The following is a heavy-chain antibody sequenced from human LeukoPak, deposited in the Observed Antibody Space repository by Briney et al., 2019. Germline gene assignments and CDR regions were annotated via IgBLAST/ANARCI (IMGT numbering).Heavy chain of an antibody. V-gene: IGHV2-26*01. CDR2: IFSNDEK. CDR1: GFSLSTARMG. J-gene: IGHJ6*03. CDR3: ARIAVAGTYDYYYYMDV. Sequence: SGPTLVNPTETLTLTCTVSGFSLSTARMGVSWIRQPPGKALEWLAHIFSNDEKSYSTSLKSRLTISKDTSKSQVVLTMTNMDPVDTATYYCARIAVAGTYDYYYYMDVWGKGTTVTVSS. D-gene: IGHD6-19*01.